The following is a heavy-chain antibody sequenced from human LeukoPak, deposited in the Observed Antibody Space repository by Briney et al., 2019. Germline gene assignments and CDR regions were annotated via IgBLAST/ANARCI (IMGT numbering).Heavy chain of an antibody. CDR1: GGSISSGGYY. D-gene: IGHD5-18*01. J-gene: IGHJ4*02. V-gene: IGHV4-31*03. CDR2: IYYSGST. Sequence: SETLSLTCTVSGGSISSGGYYWSWIRQHPGKGLEWIGYIYYSGSTYYNPSLKSRVTMSVDTSKNQISLKLSSVTAADTAVYYCARFPYSLLADGIDYWGQGTLVTVSS. CDR3: ARFPYSLLADGIDY.